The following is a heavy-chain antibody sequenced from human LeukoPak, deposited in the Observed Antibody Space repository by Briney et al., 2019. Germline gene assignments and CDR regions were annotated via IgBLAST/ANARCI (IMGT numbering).Heavy chain of an antibody. Sequence: GGSLRLSCAASGFAFSSYGMHWVRQAPGKGLEWVAVIWYDGSNKYYVDSVKGRFTISRDNSKNTLYLQMNSLRAEDTAVYYCARGIGTAYFDYWGQGTLVTVSS. J-gene: IGHJ4*02. CDR2: IWYDGSNK. V-gene: IGHV3-33*01. CDR1: GFAFSSYG. D-gene: IGHD5-18*01. CDR3: ARGIGTAYFDY.